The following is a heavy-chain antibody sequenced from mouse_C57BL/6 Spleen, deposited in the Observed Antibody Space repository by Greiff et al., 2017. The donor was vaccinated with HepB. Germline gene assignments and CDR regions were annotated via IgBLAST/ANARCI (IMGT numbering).Heavy chain of an antibody. D-gene: IGHD1-1*01. Sequence: VQLQRSGAELARPGASVKLSCKASGYTFTSYGISWVKQRTGQGLEWIGEIYPRSGNTYYNEKFKGKATLTADKSSSTAYMELRSLTSEDSAVYFCAREGPYYCYDYWGQGTTLTVSS. CDR1: GYTFTSYG. CDR3: AREGPYYCYDY. J-gene: IGHJ2*01. CDR2: IYPRSGNT. V-gene: IGHV1-81*01.